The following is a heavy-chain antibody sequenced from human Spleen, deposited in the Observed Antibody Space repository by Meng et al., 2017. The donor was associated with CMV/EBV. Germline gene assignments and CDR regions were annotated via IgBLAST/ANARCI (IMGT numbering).Heavy chain of an antibody. CDR2: INPNSGGT. CDR1: GYTFTGNN. Sequence: ASVKVSCKASGYTFTGNNIHWGRQATGQGREWMGWINPNSGGTKYAQKFQGRVTMTRDTSISTAYMELGRLRSDDTAVYYCAREVIAAAGGNWFDPWGQGTLVTVSS. D-gene: IGHD6-13*01. CDR3: AREVIAAAGGNWFDP. V-gene: IGHV1-2*02. J-gene: IGHJ5*02.